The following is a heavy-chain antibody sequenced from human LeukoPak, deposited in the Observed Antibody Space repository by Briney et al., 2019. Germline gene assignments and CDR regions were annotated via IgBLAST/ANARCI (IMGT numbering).Heavy chain of an antibody. V-gene: IGHV3-23*01. CDR1: GFTFSSYA. CDR3: AKGPYCSSTSCYMRAFDI. D-gene: IGHD2-2*02. J-gene: IGHJ3*02. CDR2: ISGSGGST. Sequence: GGSLRLSCAASGFTFSSYAMSWVRQAPGKGLEWVSAISGSGGSTYYADSVKGRFTISRDNSKNTLYLQMNSLRAEDTAVYYCAKGPYCSSTSCYMRAFDIWGQGSMVTVSS.